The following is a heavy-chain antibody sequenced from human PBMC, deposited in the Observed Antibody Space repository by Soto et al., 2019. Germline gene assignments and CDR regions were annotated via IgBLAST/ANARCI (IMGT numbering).Heavy chain of an antibody. D-gene: IGHD6-19*01. V-gene: IGHV1-8*01. Sequence: QVQLVQSGAEVKKPGASVKVSYKASGYTFTSYEINWVRQATGQGLEWMGWMNPNSGNTGYAQKFQGRVTMTRNTSISTAYMELSSLRSEDTAVYYCARGQSGYSSGWSPNDYWGQGTLVTVSS. CDR1: GYTFTSYE. CDR3: ARGQSGYSSGWSPNDY. CDR2: MNPNSGNT. J-gene: IGHJ4*02.